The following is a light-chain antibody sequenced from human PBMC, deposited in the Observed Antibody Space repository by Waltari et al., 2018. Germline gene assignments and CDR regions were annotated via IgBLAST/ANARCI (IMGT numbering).Light chain of an antibody. CDR3: QQYDQWPMYT. J-gene: IGKJ2*01. Sequence: EIVMTQFPGTLSVSVGEGATLSCRASQSGRGNLAWYQQKPGQAPRLLVYGGTTRAPGVPGRFSGRGFGTEFSLTISSLQSEDLAVYYCQQYDQWPMYTFGQGTKLEI. V-gene: IGKV3-15*01. CDR1: QSGRGN. CDR2: GGT.